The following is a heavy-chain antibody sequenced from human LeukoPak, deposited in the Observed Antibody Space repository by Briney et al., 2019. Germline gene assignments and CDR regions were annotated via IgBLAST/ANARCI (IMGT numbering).Heavy chain of an antibody. Sequence: PSETLSLTCTVSGGSISSSSYYWGWIRQPPGKGLEWIGSIYYSGSTYYNPSLKSRVTISVDTSKNQFSLKLSSVTAADTAVYYCARMPTTVTTVYYYYGMDVWGQGTTVTVSS. CDR1: GGSISSSSYY. V-gene: IGHV4-39*01. J-gene: IGHJ6*02. CDR3: ARMPTTVTTVYYYYGMDV. CDR2: IYYSGST. D-gene: IGHD4-11*01.